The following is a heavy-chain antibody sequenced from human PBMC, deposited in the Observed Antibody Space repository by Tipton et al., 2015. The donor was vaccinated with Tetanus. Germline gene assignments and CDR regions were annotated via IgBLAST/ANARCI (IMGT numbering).Heavy chain of an antibody. D-gene: IGHD5-24*01. V-gene: IGHV3-30-3*01. CDR3: ARWGFGDGYNLVY. Sequence: SLRLSCAVSGFTFSSYAMHWVRQAPGKGLEWVAVISYDGSNKYYADSVKGRFTISRDNSKNTLYLQMNSLRAEDTAVYYCARWGFGDGYNLVYWDQGTLVTVS. CDR2: ISYDGSNK. J-gene: IGHJ4*02. CDR1: GFTFSSYA.